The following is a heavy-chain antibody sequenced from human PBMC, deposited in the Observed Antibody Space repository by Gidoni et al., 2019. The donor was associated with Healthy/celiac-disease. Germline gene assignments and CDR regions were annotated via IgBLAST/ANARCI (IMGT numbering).Heavy chain of an antibody. CDR1: GFTFSSYA. CDR2: LSGSGCST. CDR3: AKVSSGWYGV. D-gene: IGHD6-19*01. J-gene: IGHJ4*02. Sequence: EVQLLESGGGLVQPGGSLRLSCAVSGFTFSSYAMGCVRQAPGKGLEWVSALSGSGCSTYYADSVKVRFTISRDNSKITLYLQMNSLRAEDTAVYYCAKVSSGWYGVWGQGTLVTVSS. V-gene: IGHV3-23*01.